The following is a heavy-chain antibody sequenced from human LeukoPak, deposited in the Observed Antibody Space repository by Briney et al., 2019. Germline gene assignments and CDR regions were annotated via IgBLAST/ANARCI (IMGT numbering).Heavy chain of an antibody. Sequence: PSETLSLTCTVSGASISGSGYYWGWIRQPPGKGLEWIGSIYYSGSTYYNPSLKSRVTISVDTSKNQFSLKLSSVTAADTAVYYCARDIYDLAGFSHYPKLYNWFDPWGQGTLVTVSS. CDR3: ARDIYDLAGFSHYPKLYNWFDP. CDR1: GASISGSGYY. CDR2: IYYSGST. J-gene: IGHJ5*02. V-gene: IGHV4-39*07. D-gene: IGHD5/OR15-5a*01.